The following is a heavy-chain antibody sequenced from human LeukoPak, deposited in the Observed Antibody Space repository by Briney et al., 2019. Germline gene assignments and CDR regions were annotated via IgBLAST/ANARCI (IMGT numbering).Heavy chain of an antibody. CDR3: AREGYYGSGSPPSLYSDY. J-gene: IGHJ4*02. V-gene: IGHV3-30-3*01. CDR1: GFTFRNYV. Sequence: GGSLRLSCAASGFTFRNYVIHWVRQAPGKGLEWVAVTSSDLNVKLYADSVKGRFTISRDNSRSTLYLQMNSLRPEDTAIYYCAREGYYGSGSPPSLYSDYWGQGTLVTVSS. CDR2: TSSDLNVK. D-gene: IGHD3-10*01.